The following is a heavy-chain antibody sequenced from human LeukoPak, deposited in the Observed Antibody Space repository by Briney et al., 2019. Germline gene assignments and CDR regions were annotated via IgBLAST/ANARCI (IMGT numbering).Heavy chain of an antibody. CDR3: ASLRLPTVTTQDDAFDI. J-gene: IGHJ3*02. CDR1: GFTFSSYA. CDR2: ISYDGSNK. Sequence: HPGRSLRLSCAASGFTFSSYAMHWVRRAPGKGLEWVAVISYDGSNKYYADSVKGRFTISRDNSKNTLYLQMNSLRAEDTAVYYCASLRLPTVTTQDDAFDIWGQGTMVTVSS. V-gene: IGHV3-30-3*01. D-gene: IGHD4-17*01.